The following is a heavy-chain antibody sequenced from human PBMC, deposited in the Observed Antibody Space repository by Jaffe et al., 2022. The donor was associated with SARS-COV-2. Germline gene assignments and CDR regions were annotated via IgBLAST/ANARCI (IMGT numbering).Heavy chain of an antibody. CDR2: IIPVFGTT. D-gene: IGHD4-17*01. J-gene: IGHJ6*02. V-gene: IGHV1-69*01. Sequence: QVQLVQSGAEVKKPGSSVKVSCKASGGTFSSYAFSWVRQAPGQGLEWMGGIIPVFGTTNYAQRFQGRITITADESTRTTYMEVGSLRSEDTAVYYCARYNDYGDKGGMDVWGQGTTVTVSS. CDR3: ARYNDYGDKGGMDV. CDR1: GGTFSSYA.